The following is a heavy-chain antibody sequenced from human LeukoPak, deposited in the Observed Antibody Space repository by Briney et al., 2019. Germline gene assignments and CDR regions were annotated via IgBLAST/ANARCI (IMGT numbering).Heavy chain of an antibody. CDR3: TRRFDS. V-gene: IGHV3-48*02. CDR1: GLTLSSYS. Sequence: PGGSLRLSCVASGLTLSSYSMNWVRQAPGKGLEWVSYISDTGSTIAYADSVKGRFTMSRDEAKNSLHLQMNSLRDEDTAVYYCTRRFDSWGQGVLVTVSS. CDR2: ISDTGSTI. J-gene: IGHJ4*02.